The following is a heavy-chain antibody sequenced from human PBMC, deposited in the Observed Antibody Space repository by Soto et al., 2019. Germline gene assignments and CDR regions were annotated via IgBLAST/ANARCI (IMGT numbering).Heavy chain of an antibody. CDR3: AKLGSSSWSPHYYFDY. CDR2: ITDSGDDT. Sequence: GGSLRLSCAASGFTFNNYGMGWVRQAPGKGLEWVSAITDSGDDTYYIDSVKGRFTISRDNSKSTLYLQMNSLRAEDTAIYYCAKLGSSSWSPHYYFDYWGQGTLVTVSS. CDR1: GFTFNNYG. J-gene: IGHJ4*02. V-gene: IGHV3-23*01. D-gene: IGHD2-2*01.